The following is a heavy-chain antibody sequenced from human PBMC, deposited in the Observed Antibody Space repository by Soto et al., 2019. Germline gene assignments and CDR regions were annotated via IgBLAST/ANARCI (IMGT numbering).Heavy chain of an antibody. D-gene: IGHD3-22*01. CDR2: ISSNGGST. V-gene: IGHV3-64D*06. Sequence: VVSTRLSWSAAGGKCGDFGMHWVRQATGKGLEYASAISSNGGSTYYADSVKGRFTISRDNSKNTLYLQMSSLRAEDTAVYYCVKDKGAYYYDSSGSMGAFDIWGQGTMVTVSS. CDR1: GGKCGDFG. J-gene: IGHJ3*02. CDR3: VKDKGAYYYDSSGSMGAFDI.